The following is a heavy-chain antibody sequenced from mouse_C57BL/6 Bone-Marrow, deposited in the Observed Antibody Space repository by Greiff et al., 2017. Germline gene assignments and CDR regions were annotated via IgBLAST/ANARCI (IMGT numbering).Heavy chain of an antibody. CDR2: IRSKSNNYAT. Sequence: EVMLVESGGGLVQPKGSLKLSCAASGFSFNTYAMNWVRQAPGKGLEWVARIRSKSNNYATYYADSVKDRFTISRDDSESMLYLQMNNLKTEDTARYYCVRQGYYGSSPHYYAMDYWGQGTSVTVSS. D-gene: IGHD1-1*01. CDR1: GFSFNTYA. V-gene: IGHV10-1*01. J-gene: IGHJ4*01. CDR3: VRQGYYGSSPHYYAMDY.